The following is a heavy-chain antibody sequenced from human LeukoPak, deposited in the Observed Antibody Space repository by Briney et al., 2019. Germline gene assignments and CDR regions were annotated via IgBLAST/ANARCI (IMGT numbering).Heavy chain of an antibody. CDR3: ARMGRFRGLFDY. CDR2: FDPEDGET. CDR1: GYTLTELS. Sequence: ASVKVSCKVSGYTLTELSMHWVRQAPGKGLEWMGGFDPEDGETIYAQKFQGRVTITTDESTSTAYMELSSLRSEDTAVYYCARMGRFRGLFDYWGQGTLVTVSS. V-gene: IGHV1-24*01. J-gene: IGHJ4*02. D-gene: IGHD3-3*01.